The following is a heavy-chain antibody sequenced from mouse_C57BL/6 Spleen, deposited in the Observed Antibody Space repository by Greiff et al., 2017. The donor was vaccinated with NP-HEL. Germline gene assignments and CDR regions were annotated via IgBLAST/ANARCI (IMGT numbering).Heavy chain of an antibody. CDR1: GYSITSGYD. D-gene: IGHD1-1*01. V-gene: IGHV3-1*01. CDR2: ISYSGST. CDR3: ARDHYYVFAY. J-gene: IGHJ3*01. Sequence: EVQLQQSGPGMVKPSQSLSLTCTVTGYSITSGYDWHWIRHFPGNKLEWMGYISYSGSTKYNPSLKSRISITHDTSKNHFFLKLNSVTTEDTATYYCARDHYYVFAYWGQGTLVTVSA.